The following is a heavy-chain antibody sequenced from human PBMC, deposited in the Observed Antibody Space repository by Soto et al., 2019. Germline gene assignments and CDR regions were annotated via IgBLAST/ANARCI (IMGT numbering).Heavy chain of an antibody. J-gene: IGHJ4*02. CDR2: IYPGDSDT. D-gene: IGHD3-9*01. CDR3: ARHATYYDILSGYYFDY. V-gene: IGHV5-51*01. Sequence: PGESLEISCKGSGYSFTSYKIGCVRQMPGKGLEWMGIIYPGDSDTRYSPSFQGQVTISADKSTSTAYLQWSSLKASDTAMYYCARHATYYDILSGYYFDYWGEGTLVTVSS. CDR1: GYSFTSYK.